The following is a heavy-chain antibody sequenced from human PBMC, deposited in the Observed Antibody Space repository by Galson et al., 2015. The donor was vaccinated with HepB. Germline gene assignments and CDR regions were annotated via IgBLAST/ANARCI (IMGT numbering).Heavy chain of an antibody. D-gene: IGHD2-2*01. Sequence: ETLSLTCTVSGGSISSSSYYWGWIRQPPGKGLEWIGSIYYSGSTYYNPSLKSRVTISVDTSKNQFSLKLSSVTAADTAVYYCARPIVVVPAAIPSEAFDIWGQGTMVTVSS. J-gene: IGHJ3*02. CDR1: GGSISSSSYY. V-gene: IGHV4-39*01. CDR2: IYYSGST. CDR3: ARPIVVVPAAIPSEAFDI.